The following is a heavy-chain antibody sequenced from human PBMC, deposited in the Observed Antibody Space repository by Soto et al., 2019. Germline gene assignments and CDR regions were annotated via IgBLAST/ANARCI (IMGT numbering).Heavy chain of an antibody. CDR2: ISFDGTNQ. V-gene: IGHV3-30-3*01. CDR3: ARSGSCSGGHCLN. J-gene: IGHJ4*02. CDR1: GFTFSGYA. D-gene: IGHD2-15*01. Sequence: GGSLRLSCVVSGFTFSGYALHWVRQAPAEGLEWVAIISFDGTNQYYADSVKGRFTISRDNSKNTLYLEMNSLRAEDTAVYYCARSGSCSGGHCLNWGQGTLVTVSS.